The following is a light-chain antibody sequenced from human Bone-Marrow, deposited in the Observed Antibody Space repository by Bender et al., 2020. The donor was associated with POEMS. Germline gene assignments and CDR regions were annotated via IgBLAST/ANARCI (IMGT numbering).Light chain of an antibody. CDR2: DVA. CDR1: SSDVDSYNY. V-gene: IGLV2-11*01. J-gene: IGLJ2*01. Sequence: QSALTQPRSVSGSPGQSVTISCTTTSSDVDSYNYVSWYQQFPGKAPKLIIFDVAKRPSGVPDRFSGSRSGSTASLTISGLQAEDEAHYYCSSHTSSNILFGGGTMLTVL. CDR3: SSHTSSNIL.